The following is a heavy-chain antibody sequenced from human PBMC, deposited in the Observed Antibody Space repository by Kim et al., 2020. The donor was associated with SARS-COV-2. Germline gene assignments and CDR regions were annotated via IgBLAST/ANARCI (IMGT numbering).Heavy chain of an antibody. CDR2: ISSNGGST. Sequence: GGSLRLSCSASGFTFSSYTMHWVRQAPGKGLEYVSAISSNGGSTYYADSVKGRFTISRDNSKNTLYLQMSSLRAEDTAVYYCVKDFGYSSGSIYYYGMDVWGQGTTVTVSS. CDR1: GFTFSSYT. D-gene: IGHD6-19*01. J-gene: IGHJ6*02. CDR3: VKDFGYSSGSIYYYGMDV. V-gene: IGHV3-64D*09.